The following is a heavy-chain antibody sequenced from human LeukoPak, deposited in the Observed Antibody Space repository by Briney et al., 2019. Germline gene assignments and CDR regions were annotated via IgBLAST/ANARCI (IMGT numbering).Heavy chain of an antibody. CDR2: INPHNGGT. D-gene: IGHD2-2*01. CDR1: GYTFTAYY. V-gene: IGHV1-2*02. J-gene: IGHJ4*02. CDR3: ADLVYCSSSSCYEPFNQT. Sequence: ASVKVSCKASGYTFTAYYMHWVRQAPGQGLEWMGWINPHNGGTKYAQKFQGRVTMTRDTSISTAYMELSSLRSEDTAVYYCADLVYCSSSSCYEPFNQTWGQGTLVTVSP.